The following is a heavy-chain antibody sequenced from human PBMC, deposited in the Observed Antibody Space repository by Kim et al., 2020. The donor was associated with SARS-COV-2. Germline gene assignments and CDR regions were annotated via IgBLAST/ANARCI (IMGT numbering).Heavy chain of an antibody. D-gene: IGHD1-26*01. CDR1: GFTFSSYS. CDR3: AREGSGSYYQPGWLL. Sequence: GGSLRLSCAASGFTFSSYSMNWVRQAPGKGLEWVSSISSSSSYIYYADSVKGRFTISRDNAKNSLYLQMNSLRAEDTAVYYCAREGSGSYYQPGWLLWGQGTLVTVSS. V-gene: IGHV3-21*01. J-gene: IGHJ4*02. CDR2: ISSSSSYI.